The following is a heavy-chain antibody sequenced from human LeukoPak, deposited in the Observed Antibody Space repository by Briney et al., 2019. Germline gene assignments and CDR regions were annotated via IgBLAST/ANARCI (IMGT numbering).Heavy chain of an antibody. CDR2: IYSGGST. Sequence: TGGSLRLSCAASEFSVGSNYMTWVRQAPGKGLEWVSLIYSGGSTYYADSVKGRFTISRDNSKNTLYLQMNSLRAEDTAVYYCARAPRGYHNTGGQGTLVTVSS. CDR3: ARAPRGYHNT. D-gene: IGHD5-12*01. J-gene: IGHJ4*02. CDR1: EFSVGSNY. V-gene: IGHV3-66*01.